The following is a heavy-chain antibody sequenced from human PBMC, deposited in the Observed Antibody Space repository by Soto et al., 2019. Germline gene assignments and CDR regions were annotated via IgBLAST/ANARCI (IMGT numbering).Heavy chain of an antibody. CDR3: AKDGGITMVRGVITKSSGFDY. D-gene: IGHD3-10*01. CDR1: GFTFDDYA. CDR2: ISWNSGSI. V-gene: IGHV3-9*01. J-gene: IGHJ4*02. Sequence: EVQLVESGGGLVQPGRSLRLSCAASGFTFDDYAMHWVRQAPGKGLEWASGISWNSGSIGYADSVKGRFTISRDNDSNSVYLQMNSLRAEDTALYYCAKDGGITMVRGVITKSSGFDYWGQGTLVTVSS.